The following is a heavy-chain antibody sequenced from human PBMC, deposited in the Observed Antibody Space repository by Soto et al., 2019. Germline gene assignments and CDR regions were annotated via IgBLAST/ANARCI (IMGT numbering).Heavy chain of an antibody. J-gene: IGHJ6*02. CDR2: IIPIFGTA. Sequence: SVKVSCKASGGTFSSYAISWVRQAPGQGLEWMGGIIPIFGTANYAQKFQGRVTITADESTSTAYMELSSLRSEDTAVYYCASSITIFGVVISNYGMDVWGQGTTVTVSS. V-gene: IGHV1-69*13. D-gene: IGHD3-3*01. CDR3: ASSITIFGVVISNYGMDV. CDR1: GGTFSSYA.